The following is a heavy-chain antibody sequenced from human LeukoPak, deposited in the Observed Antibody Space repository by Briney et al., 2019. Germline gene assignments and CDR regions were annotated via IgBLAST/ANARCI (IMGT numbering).Heavy chain of an antibody. V-gene: IGHV3-15*01. CDR2: IKSKTDGGTT. D-gene: IGHD3-16*01. Sequence: GGSLRLSCAASGFTFSNAWMSWVRQAPGKGLEWVGRIKSKTDGGTTDYAAPVKGRFTISRDDSKNTLYLQMNSLKTEDTAVYYCTTEIIMITFGGADYWGQGTLVTVSS. CDR3: TTEIIMITFGGADY. CDR1: GFTFSNAW. J-gene: IGHJ4*02.